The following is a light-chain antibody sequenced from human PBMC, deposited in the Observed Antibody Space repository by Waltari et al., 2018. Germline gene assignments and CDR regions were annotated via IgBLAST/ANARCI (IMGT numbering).Light chain of an antibody. CDR2: WAS. CDR3: QQYYSSPWT. J-gene: IGKJ1*01. V-gene: IGKV4-1*01. CDR1: QSVLHSSNNKNY. Sequence: DIVMTQSPDSLAVSLVERATINCKSSQSVLHSSNNKNYLAWYQQKPGQPPKLLIYWASTRESGVPDRFSGSGSGTDFTLTISSLQAEDVAVYYCQQYYSSPWTFGQGTKVEIK.